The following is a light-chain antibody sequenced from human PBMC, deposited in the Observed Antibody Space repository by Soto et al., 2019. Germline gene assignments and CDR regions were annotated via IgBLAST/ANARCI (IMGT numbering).Light chain of an antibody. CDR1: QGISSY. V-gene: IGKV1-8*01. CDR2: AAS. J-gene: IGKJ3*01. CDR3: QQYYSYPPLT. Sequence: AIRMTQSPSSLSASTGDRVTITCRASQGISSYLAWYQQKPGKAPKLLIYAASTLHSGVPSRFSGSGSGTDFTLTISCLQSEDFATYYCQQYYSYPPLTFGPGTKVDI.